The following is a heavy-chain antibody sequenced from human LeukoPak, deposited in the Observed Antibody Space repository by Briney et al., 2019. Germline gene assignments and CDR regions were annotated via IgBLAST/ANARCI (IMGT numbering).Heavy chain of an antibody. CDR1: GYTFTSYY. V-gene: IGHV1-46*01. CDR2: INPSGGST. J-gene: IGHJ5*02. Sequence: ASVKVSCKASGYTFTSYYMHWVQQAPGQGLEWMGIINPSGGSTSYAQKFQGRVTMTRDMSTSTVYMELSSLRSEDTAVYYCARAIGADNWFDPWGQGTLVTVSS. CDR3: ARAIGADNWFDP. D-gene: IGHD1-26*01.